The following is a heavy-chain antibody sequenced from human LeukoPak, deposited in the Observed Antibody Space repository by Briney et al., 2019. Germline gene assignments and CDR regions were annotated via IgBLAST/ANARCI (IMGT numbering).Heavy chain of an antibody. Sequence: PGGSLRLSCAASGFTFSSYAWRWVRQAPGKGLEWVSAISGSGGSTYYADSVKGRFTISRDNSKNTLYLQVNSLRAEDTAVYYCAKGDNYYGDYCLDCWGQGGLVTVSS. CDR3: AKGDNYYGDYCLDC. D-gene: IGHD4-17*01. V-gene: IGHV3-23*01. CDR1: GFTFSSYA. CDR2: ISGSGGST. J-gene: IGHJ4*02.